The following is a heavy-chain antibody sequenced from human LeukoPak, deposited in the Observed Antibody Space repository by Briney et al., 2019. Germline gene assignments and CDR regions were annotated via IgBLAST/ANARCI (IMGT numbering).Heavy chain of an antibody. CDR1: GGSISSSSYY. D-gene: IGHD3-22*01. CDR2: IYYSGST. V-gene: IGHV4-39*07. Sequence: PSETLSLTCTVSGGSISSSSYYWNWIRQPPGKGLEWIGSIYYSGSTYYNSSLKSRVTISVDTSKNQFSLRLSAVTAADTAVYYCARDVTHYYDSCGYFDYWGQGTLVTVSS. J-gene: IGHJ4*02. CDR3: ARDVTHYYDSCGYFDY.